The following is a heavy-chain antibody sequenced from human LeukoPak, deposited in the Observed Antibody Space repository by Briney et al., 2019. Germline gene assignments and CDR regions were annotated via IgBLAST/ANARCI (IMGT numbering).Heavy chain of an antibody. J-gene: IGHJ4*02. D-gene: IGHD6-13*01. CDR3: ARDSSSWTSFDY. V-gene: IGHV4-4*07. CDR1: GGSLSSYY. Sequence: SETLSLTCTVSGGSLSSYYWSWIRQPAGKGLEWIGRIYTSGSTNYNPSLKSRVTMSVDTSKNQFSLKLSSVTAADTAVYYCARDSSSWTSFDYWGQGTLVTVSS. CDR2: IYTSGST.